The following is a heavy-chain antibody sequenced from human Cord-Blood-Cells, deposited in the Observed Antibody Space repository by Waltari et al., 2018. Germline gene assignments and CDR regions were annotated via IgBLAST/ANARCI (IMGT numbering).Heavy chain of an antibody. J-gene: IGHJ4*02. CDR2: ISSSSSYI. CDR1: GSTFSSYS. V-gene: IGHV3-21*01. CDR3: ARGYCTNGVCYFDY. D-gene: IGHD2-8*01. Sequence: EVQLVESGGGLVKPGGSLRLSCAASGSTFSSYSMNWVRQAPGKGLEWVSSISSSSSYIYYADSVKGRFTISRDNAKNSLYLQMNSLRAEDTAVYYCARGYCTNGVCYFDYWGQGTLVTVSS.